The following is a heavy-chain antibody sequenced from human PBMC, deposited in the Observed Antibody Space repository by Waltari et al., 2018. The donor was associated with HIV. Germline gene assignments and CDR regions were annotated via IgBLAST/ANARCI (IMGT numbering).Heavy chain of an antibody. V-gene: IGHV3-66*01. Sequence: EVQLVESGGGLVQPGGSLRLSCAASGFTVSSNYMSWVRQAPGKGLEWVSVIYSGGSTYYADSVKGRFTISRDNSKNTLYLQMNSLRAEDTAVYYCARDWAHSSSCSRYYYHGMDVWGQGTTVTVSS. CDR1: GFTVSSNY. J-gene: IGHJ6*02. CDR2: IYSGGST. D-gene: IGHD6-13*01. CDR3: ARDWAHSSSCSRYYYHGMDV.